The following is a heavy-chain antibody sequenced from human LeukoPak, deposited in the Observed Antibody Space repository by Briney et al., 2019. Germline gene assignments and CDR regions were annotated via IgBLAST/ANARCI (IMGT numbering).Heavy chain of an antibody. CDR1: GYTFTGYY. J-gene: IGHJ6*03. Sequence: ASVKVSCKASGYTFTGYYMLWVRQAPGQGLEWMGWINPNSGGTNYAQKFQGRVTMTRDKSINTVYMELSGLTSDDTALYYCARGPNHYYYMDFWGTGTTVSVSS. D-gene: IGHD2-8*01. V-gene: IGHV1-2*02. CDR3: ARGPNHYYYMDF. CDR2: INPNSGGT.